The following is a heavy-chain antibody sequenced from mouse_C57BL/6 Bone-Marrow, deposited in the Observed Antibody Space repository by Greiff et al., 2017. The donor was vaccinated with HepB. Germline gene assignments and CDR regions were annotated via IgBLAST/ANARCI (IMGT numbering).Heavy chain of an antibody. D-gene: IGHD1-1*01. Sequence: VHLVESGPGLVQPSQSLSITCTVSGFSLTSYGVHWVRQSPGKGLEWLGVIWSGGSTDYNAAFISRLSISKDNSKSQVFFKMNSLQADDTAIYYCARNDGSSSHWYFDVWGTGTTVTVSS. J-gene: IGHJ1*03. V-gene: IGHV2-2*01. CDR2: IWSGGST. CDR3: ARNDGSSSHWYFDV. CDR1: GFSLTSYG.